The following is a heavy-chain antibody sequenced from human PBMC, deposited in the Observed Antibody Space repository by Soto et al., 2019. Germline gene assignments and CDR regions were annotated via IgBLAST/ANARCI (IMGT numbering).Heavy chain of an antibody. Sequence: SETLSLTCTVSGDSIGKSKYYWGWIRQPPGKGLEWIGSVFYNGNTYHNPSLKSRVTMSVDTSNNQFSLRMSSVTAADISFYFCAKHPYNPLVRPFWHFDLWGLGTLVTVSS. J-gene: IGHJ2*01. D-gene: IGHD3-22*01. CDR2: VFYNGNT. V-gene: IGHV4-39*01. CDR3: AKHPYNPLVRPFWHFDL. CDR1: GDSIGKSKYY.